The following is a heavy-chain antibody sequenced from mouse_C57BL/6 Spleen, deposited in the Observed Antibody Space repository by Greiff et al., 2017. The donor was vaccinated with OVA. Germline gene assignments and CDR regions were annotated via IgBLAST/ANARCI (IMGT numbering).Heavy chain of an antibody. J-gene: IGHJ3*01. D-gene: IGHD2-4*01. Sequence: QVQLKQPGAELVKPGASVKMSCKASGYTFTSYWITWVKQRPGQGLEWIGDIYPGSGSTNYNEKFKSKATLTVDTSSSTAYMQLSSLTSEDSAVYYCARSGNYDYEDWFAYWGQGTLVTVSA. CDR1: GYTFTSYW. CDR2: IYPGSGST. CDR3: ARSGNYDYEDWFAY. V-gene: IGHV1-55*01.